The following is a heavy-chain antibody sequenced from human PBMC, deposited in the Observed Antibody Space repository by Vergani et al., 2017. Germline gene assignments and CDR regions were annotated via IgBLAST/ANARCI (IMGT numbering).Heavy chain of an antibody. V-gene: IGHV4-34*01. Sequence: QVQLQQWGAGLLKPSETLSLTCAVYGGSFSGYYWSWIRQPPGKGLECLGEINHSGSTNYNPSLKIRVTISVDTSKNQFSLTLTSVTAADTAVYYCASDTHSGQRADRWGQGILVTVTS. CDR3: ASDTHSGQRADR. CDR2: INHSGST. J-gene: IGHJ5*02. D-gene: IGHD6-19*01. CDR1: GGSFSGYY.